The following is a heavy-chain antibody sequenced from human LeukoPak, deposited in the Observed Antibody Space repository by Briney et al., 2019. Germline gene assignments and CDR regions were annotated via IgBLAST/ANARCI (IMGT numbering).Heavy chain of an antibody. V-gene: IGHV4-38-2*01. CDR2: IYHSGST. CDR1: GYTISSGYY. D-gene: IGHD1-26*01. CDR3: ARHRSGSGSYLYYFDY. Sequence: SETLSLTCAVSGYTISSGYYWGWIRQPPGKGLEWIGSIYHSGSTYYNPSLKSRVTISVDTSKNQFSLKLSSVTAADTAVYYCARHRSGSGSYLYYFDYWGQGTLVTVSS. J-gene: IGHJ4*02.